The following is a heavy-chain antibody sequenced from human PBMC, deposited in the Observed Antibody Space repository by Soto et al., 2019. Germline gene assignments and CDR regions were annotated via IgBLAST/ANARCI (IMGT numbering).Heavy chain of an antibody. J-gene: IGHJ6*02. V-gene: IGHV2-5*02. CDR3: AHKGGRGAGMDV. CDR2: IYWDDDK. Sequence: QITLKESGPALGKPTQTLTLTCTFSGFSVSTSGVGVAWIRQPPGKALEWLALIYWDDDKRYSPFLQSRVTITKDTSKNQVVLTMTNMDPVDTATYYCAHKGGRGAGMDVWGQGTTVTVSS. CDR1: GFSVSTSGVG. D-gene: IGHD2-15*01.